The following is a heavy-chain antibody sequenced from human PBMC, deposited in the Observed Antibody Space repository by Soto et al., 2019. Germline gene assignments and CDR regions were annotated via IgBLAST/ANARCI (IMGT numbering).Heavy chain of an antibody. CDR2: IIPIFGTA. V-gene: IGHV1-69*06. J-gene: IGHJ6*02. D-gene: IGHD2-15*01. Sequence: QVQLVQSGAEVKKPGSSVKVSCKASGGTFSSYAISWVRQAPGQGLEWMGGIIPIFGTANYAQKFQGRVTITADKSTSTAYMELSSLRSEDTAVYYCARAGCGGGSCFSHYYYYYGMDVWGQGTTVTVSS. CDR1: GGTFSSYA. CDR3: ARAGCGGGSCFSHYYYYYGMDV.